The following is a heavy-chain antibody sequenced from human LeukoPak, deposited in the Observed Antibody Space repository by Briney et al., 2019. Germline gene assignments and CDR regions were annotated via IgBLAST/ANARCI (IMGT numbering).Heavy chain of an antibody. D-gene: IGHD6-13*01. CDR3: ARDIATAGHLAFDY. J-gene: IGHJ4*02. Sequence: GGSLRLSCAASGFTFSAYSMTWIRQAPGKGLEWVSYISSGSEDTLYADSVKGRFTISRDNAKNSLFLQMNSLRAEDTAVYYCARDIATAGHLAFDYWGQGTLVTVSS. CDR1: GFTFSAYS. V-gene: IGHV3-11*06. CDR2: ISSGSEDT.